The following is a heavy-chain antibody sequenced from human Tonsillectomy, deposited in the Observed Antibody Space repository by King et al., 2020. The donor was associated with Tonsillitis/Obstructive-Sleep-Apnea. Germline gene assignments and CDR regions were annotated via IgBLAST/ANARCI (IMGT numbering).Heavy chain of an antibody. Sequence: DVQLVESGGGLVQPGGSLRLSCAASGFTVSRNYMSWVRQAPGKGLEWVSVIYSGGSTSYADSVKGRFTISRDNSKNTLYLQMNSLRAEDTAVYYCARGLWIQLWHPFDPWGQGTLVTVSS. V-gene: IGHV3-66*01. CDR1: GFTVSRNY. CDR2: IYSGGST. J-gene: IGHJ5*02. D-gene: IGHD5-18*01. CDR3: ARGLWIQLWHPFDP.